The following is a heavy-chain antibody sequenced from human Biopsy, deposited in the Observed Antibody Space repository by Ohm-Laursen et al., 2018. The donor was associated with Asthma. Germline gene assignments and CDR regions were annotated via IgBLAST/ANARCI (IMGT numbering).Heavy chain of an antibody. Sequence: SLRLSCAASGFTFRNFGMHWVRQAPGKGLEWVALISSDVREWYADSVEGRFTISRDNSKNSLYLQMNSLRAEDTAVYYCARDGPELPTELDYWGPGTLVTVSS. J-gene: IGHJ4*02. D-gene: IGHD1-14*01. CDR3: ARDGPELPTELDY. CDR1: GFTFRNFG. V-gene: IGHV3-30*03. CDR2: ISSDVRE.